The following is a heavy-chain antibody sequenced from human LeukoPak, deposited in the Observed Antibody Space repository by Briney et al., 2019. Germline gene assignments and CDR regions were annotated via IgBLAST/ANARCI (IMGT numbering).Heavy chain of an antibody. V-gene: IGHV4-34*01. CDR1: GGSFSGYY. J-gene: IGHJ2*01. CDR3: ARGRVAVAGTGWYSDL. Sequence: PSETLSLTCAVYGGSFSGYYWSWIRQPPGKGLEWIGEINHSGSTNYNPSLKSRVTISVDTSKNQFSLKLSSVTAADTAVYYCARGRVAVAGTGWYSDLWGRGTLVTVSS. D-gene: IGHD6-19*01. CDR2: INHSGST.